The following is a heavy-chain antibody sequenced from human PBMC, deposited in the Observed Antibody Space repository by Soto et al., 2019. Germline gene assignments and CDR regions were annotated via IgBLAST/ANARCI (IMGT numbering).Heavy chain of an antibody. Sequence: EVQLLESGGGLVQPGGSLRLSCAVSGFTFNMYAMSWVRQAPGKGLXXXXAISGSGGSTYFADSVQGRFTISRDNSKNTLYLQMNGLRAEDTAVYYCAKSPTFQLRQSSFDIWGRGTMVTVSS. D-gene: IGHD4-17*01. CDR2: ISGSGGST. J-gene: IGHJ3*02. V-gene: IGHV3-23*01. CDR3: AKSPTFQLRQSSFDI. CDR1: GFTFNMYA.